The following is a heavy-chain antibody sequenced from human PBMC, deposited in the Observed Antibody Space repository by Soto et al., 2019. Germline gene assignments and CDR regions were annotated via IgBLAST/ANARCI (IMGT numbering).Heavy chain of an antibody. CDR1: GGSISSGGYY. J-gene: IGHJ3*02. V-gene: IGHV4-31*03. D-gene: IGHD3-22*01. Sequence: SETLSLTCTVSGGSISSGGYYWSWIRQHPGKGLEWIGYIYYSGSTYYNPSLKGRVTISVDTSKNQFSLKLSSVTAADTAVYYCARDWYYYDSSGTTTRAFDIWGQGTMVTVSS. CDR2: IYYSGST. CDR3: ARDWYYYDSSGTTTRAFDI.